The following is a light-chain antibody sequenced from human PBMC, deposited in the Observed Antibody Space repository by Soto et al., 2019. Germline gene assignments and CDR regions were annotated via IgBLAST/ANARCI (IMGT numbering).Light chain of an antibody. CDR3: QQYGSSPGA. V-gene: IGKV3-20*01. CDR1: QSVSSSY. Sequence: IVLTQSPGTLSLSPGERATLSCRASQSVSSSYLAWYQQKPGQAPRLLIYGASSRATGIPDRVSGSGSGTDCTLTISRLEPEDFAVYYCQQYGSSPGAFGQGTKAEIK. J-gene: IGKJ1*01. CDR2: GAS.